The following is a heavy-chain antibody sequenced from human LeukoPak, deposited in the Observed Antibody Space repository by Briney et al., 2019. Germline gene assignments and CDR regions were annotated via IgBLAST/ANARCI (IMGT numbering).Heavy chain of an antibody. CDR1: GGSISSYY. J-gene: IGHJ2*01. D-gene: IGHD3-9*01. V-gene: IGHV4-4*07. Sequence: PSETLSLTCTVSGGSISSYYWSWIRQPAGKGLEWIGRIYTSGNTNYNPSLKSRVTMSVDTSKNQFSLKLSSVTAADTAVYYCAREEVLRYFDWWYFDLWGRGTLVTVSS. CDR3: AREEVLRYFDWWYFDL. CDR2: IYTSGNT.